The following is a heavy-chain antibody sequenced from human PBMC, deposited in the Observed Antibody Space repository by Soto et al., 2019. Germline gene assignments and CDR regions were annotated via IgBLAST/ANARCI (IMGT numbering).Heavy chain of an antibody. V-gene: IGHV3-30-3*01. CDR1: GFMFSSYA. Sequence: QVQLVESGGGVVQPGRSLRLSCAASGFMFSSYAMHWVRQAPGKGLEWVAVKTYDGSNKYYADSVKGRFTISRDNSKNTLYLQMNSLRAEDTAVYYCARAGGLLGEYWGQGTLVTVSS. CDR2: KTYDGSNK. D-gene: IGHD1-26*01. J-gene: IGHJ4*02. CDR3: ARAGGLLGEY.